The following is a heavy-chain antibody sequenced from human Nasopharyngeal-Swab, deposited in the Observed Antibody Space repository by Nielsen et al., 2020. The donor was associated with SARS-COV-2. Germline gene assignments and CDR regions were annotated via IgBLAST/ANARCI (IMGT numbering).Heavy chain of an antibody. D-gene: IGHD5-18*01. V-gene: IGHV3-48*04. CDR1: GFPFGSYT. CDR3: VRDGALIQLWLLPHALDI. J-gene: IGHJ3*02. CDR2: ISSSGSSA. Sequence: GESLKISCEASGFPFGSYTMNWVRQAPGKGLEWGSFISSSGSSAYYADPVKGRFTISRDNANNSLYLQMNSLRADDTAVYYCVRDGALIQLWLLPHALDIWGQGTLVTVSS.